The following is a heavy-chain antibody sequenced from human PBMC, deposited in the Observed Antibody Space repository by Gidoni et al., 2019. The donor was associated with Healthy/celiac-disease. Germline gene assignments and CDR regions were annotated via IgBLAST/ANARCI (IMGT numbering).Heavy chain of an antibody. CDR3: ARDARVRGAFDI. J-gene: IGHJ3*02. CDR2: ISSSSSYI. V-gene: IGHV3-21*01. Sequence: EVQLVESGGGLVKPGGSLRLSCAASGFTFSSYSMNWVRQAPGKGLEWVSSISSSSSYIYYADSVKGRFTISRDNAKNSLYLQMNSLRAEDTAVYYCARDARVRGAFDIWGQGTMVTVSS. CDR1: GFTFSSYS.